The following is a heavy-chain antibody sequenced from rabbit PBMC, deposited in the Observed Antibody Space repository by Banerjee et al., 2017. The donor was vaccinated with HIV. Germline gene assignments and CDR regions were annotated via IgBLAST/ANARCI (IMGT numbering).Heavy chain of an antibody. CDR2: IYSGGGGST. CDR3: ARDRYTLSSDYSYYFGL. D-gene: IGHD1-1*01. J-gene: IGHJ4*01. Sequence: QSLEESGGDLVKPEGSLTLTCTASGFSFSSDYYICWVRQAPGKGLEWIACIYSGGGGSTYYASWAKGRFTISKTSSTTVTLQMTSLTAADTATYFCARDRYTLSSDYSYYFGLWGPGTLV. V-gene: IGHV1S40*01. CDR1: GFSFSSDYY.